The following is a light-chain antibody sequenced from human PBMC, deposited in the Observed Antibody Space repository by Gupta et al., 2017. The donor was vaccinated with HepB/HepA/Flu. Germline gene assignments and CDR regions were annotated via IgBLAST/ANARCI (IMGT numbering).Light chain of an antibody. CDR3: QQSYSTPFT. V-gene: IGKV1-39*01. CDR1: QTITIY. CDR2: GAS. Sequence: DILIPQSPSSLSASVGDRVTITCRPGQTITIYLSWYQQKSGRAPQLVIYGASNSSSGVPSRFSGRGSGTDFTLTISSLQPEDGATYYWQQSYSTPFTFGPGTRVGIK. J-gene: IGKJ3*01.